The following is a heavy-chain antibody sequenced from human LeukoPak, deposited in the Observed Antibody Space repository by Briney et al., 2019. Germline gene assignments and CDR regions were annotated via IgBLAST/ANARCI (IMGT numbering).Heavy chain of an antibody. CDR1: GFSISSGHY. Sequence: RPSENLSLTCTVSGFSISSGHYWGWVRQPPGAGLEWIGSVYQSGTTYYNPSLKSRVTTSVDMSKNQFSLRLRPVTAADTAVYYCARIFIRNGYSSYFDCWGQGTLVTVSS. J-gene: IGHJ4*02. D-gene: IGHD5-18*01. CDR3: ARIFIRNGYSSYFDC. V-gene: IGHV4-38-2*02. CDR2: VYQSGTT.